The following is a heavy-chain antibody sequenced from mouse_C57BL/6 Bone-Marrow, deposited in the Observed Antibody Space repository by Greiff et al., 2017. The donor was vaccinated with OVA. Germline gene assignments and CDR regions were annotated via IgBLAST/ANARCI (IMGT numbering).Heavy chain of an antibody. J-gene: IGHJ2*01. V-gene: IGHV1-26*01. CDR3: ASDCGSSYFDY. CDR2: INPNNGGT. Sequence: VQLQQSGPELVKPGASVKISCKASGYTFTDYYMNWVKQSHGKSLEWIGDINPNNGGTSYNQKFKGKATLTVDKSSSTAYMELRSLTSEDSADYYWASDCGSSYFDYWGQGTTLTVSS. CDR1: GYTFTDYY. D-gene: IGHD1-1*01.